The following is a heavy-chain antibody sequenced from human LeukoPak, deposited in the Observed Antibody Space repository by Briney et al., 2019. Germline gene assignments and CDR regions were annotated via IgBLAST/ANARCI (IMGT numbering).Heavy chain of an antibody. D-gene: IGHD3-9*01. CDR2: ISGSGGST. V-gene: IGHV3-23*01. J-gene: IGHJ4*02. CDR1: GFTVSSYA. CDR3: AGGEILTGHYTFDY. Sequence: GGSLRLSCAASGFTVSSYAMSWVRQAPGKGLEWVSSISGSGGSTYYADSVKGRFTISRDNSKNTLYLQMDSLRAEDTAVYYCAGGEILTGHYTFDYWGQGTLVTVSS.